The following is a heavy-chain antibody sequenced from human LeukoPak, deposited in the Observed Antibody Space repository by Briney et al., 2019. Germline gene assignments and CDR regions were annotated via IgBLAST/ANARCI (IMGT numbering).Heavy chain of an antibody. CDR1: GYTFTNYY. CDR2: INPSGGST. CDR3: ARETNYYDSSGYSLYRDAFDI. D-gene: IGHD3-22*01. V-gene: IGHV1-46*01. Sequence: ASVKVSCKASGYTFTNYYMHWVRQAPGQGLEWMGIINPSGGSTNYAQKFQGRVTMTRDMSMSTVYMELSSLRSDDTAVYYCARETNYYDSSGYSLYRDAFDIWGQGTMVTVSS. J-gene: IGHJ3*02.